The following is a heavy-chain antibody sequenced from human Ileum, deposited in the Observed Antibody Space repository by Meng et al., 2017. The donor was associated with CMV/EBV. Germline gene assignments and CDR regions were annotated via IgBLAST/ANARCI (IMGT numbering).Heavy chain of an antibody. CDR3: AREKSGSHFDS. CDR2: VYYNGRT. J-gene: IGHJ4*02. Sequence: QLQLQESGPGLVKPSETLSLTCTVSGDSLSTSDYYWAYIRQSPGKGLEWIGSVYYNGRTYSNSSLESRVTMSLDTSKNQFSLRLSSVTAADTAMYFCAREKSGSHFDSWGQGTLVTVSS. V-gene: IGHV4-39*07. D-gene: IGHD5-12*01. CDR1: GDSLSTSDYY.